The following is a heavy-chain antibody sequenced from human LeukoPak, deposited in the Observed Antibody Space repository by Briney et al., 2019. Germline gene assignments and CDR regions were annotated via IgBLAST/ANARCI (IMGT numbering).Heavy chain of an antibody. D-gene: IGHD5-18*01. V-gene: IGHV3-53*01. J-gene: IGHJ4*02. CDR3: AKDLIAYSYGYAGRSNFDY. CDR2: IYGGGNT. Sequence: GGSLRLSCAASGLSLSSNYMTWVRQAPGRGLECVSVIYGGGNTYYADSVGGRFTISRDNSKNTLYLQMNSLRVEDTAMYYCAKDLIAYSYGYAGRSNFDYWGQGTLVTVSS. CDR1: GLSLSSNY.